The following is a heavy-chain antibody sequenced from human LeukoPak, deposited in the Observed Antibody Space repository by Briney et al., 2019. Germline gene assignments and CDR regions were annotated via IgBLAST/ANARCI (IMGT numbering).Heavy chain of an antibody. D-gene: IGHD1-26*01. Sequence: PSETLSLTCTVSGGSISSRGYYWGWIRQPPVQGLEWIGSIYYSGSTYYNPSLESRVTISVDTSKNQFSLNLSSVTAADTAVYYCAKSGGYGLIDYWGQGTLVTVSS. CDR3: AKSGGYGLIDY. CDR2: IYYSGST. J-gene: IGHJ4*02. V-gene: IGHV4-39*07. CDR1: GGSISSRGYY.